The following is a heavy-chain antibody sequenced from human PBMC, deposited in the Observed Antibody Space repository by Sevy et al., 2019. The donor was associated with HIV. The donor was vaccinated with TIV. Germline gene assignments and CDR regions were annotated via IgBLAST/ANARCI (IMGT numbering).Heavy chain of an antibody. J-gene: IGHJ5*02. CDR3: ARRRVEYYDRKGGWFDP. Sequence: SETLSLTCTVSGGSISSSSYYWGWIRQPPGKGLEWIGSIYYSGSTYYNPSLKSRVTISVDTSKNQFSLKLSSVTAANTAVYYCARRRVEYYDRKGGWFDPWGQGTLVTVSS. CDR1: GGSISSSSYY. CDR2: IYYSGST. V-gene: IGHV4-39*01. D-gene: IGHD3-22*01.